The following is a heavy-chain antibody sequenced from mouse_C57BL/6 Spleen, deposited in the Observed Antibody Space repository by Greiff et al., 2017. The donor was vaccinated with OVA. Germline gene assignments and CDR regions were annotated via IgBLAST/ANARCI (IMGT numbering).Heavy chain of an antibody. D-gene: IGHD2-1*01. Sequence: QVQLKQSGAELVRPGTSVKVSCKASGYAFTNYLIEWVKQRPGQGLEWIGVINPGSGGTNYNEKFKGKATLTADKSSSTAYMQLSSLTSEDSAVYFCARGNYHAMDYWGQGTSVTVSS. J-gene: IGHJ4*01. CDR2: INPGSGGT. CDR3: ARGNYHAMDY. CDR1: GYAFTNYL. V-gene: IGHV1-54*01.